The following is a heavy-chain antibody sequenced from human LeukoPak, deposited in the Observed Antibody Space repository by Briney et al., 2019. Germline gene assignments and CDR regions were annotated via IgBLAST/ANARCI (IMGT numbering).Heavy chain of an antibody. Sequence: PGGSLRLSCAASGFTFSLYWMSWVRQAPGEGLEWLANIKQDGSEKYYVDSVKGRFTISRDNAENSLYLQMNSQRAEDTAIYYCARDHGGLDIWGQGTMVTVSS. CDR3: ARDHGGLDI. J-gene: IGHJ3*02. V-gene: IGHV3-7*01. CDR1: GFTFSLYW. D-gene: IGHD4-23*01. CDR2: IKQDGSEK.